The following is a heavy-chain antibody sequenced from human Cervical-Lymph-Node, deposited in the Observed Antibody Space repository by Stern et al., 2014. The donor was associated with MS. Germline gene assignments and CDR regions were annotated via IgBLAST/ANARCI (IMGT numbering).Heavy chain of an antibody. Sequence: VQLVESGGGLVKPAGSLRLSCAASGFTFSDYYMCRILQAPGKGRVWGSYHSSSGSTIYHADSVKSRFTISTDNAKNSLYLQMYSLRAEDTDVYYCARRDYYGSGDYWGQGTLVTVSS. CDR2: HSSSGSTI. J-gene: IGHJ4*02. CDR1: GFTFSDYY. D-gene: IGHD3-10*01. V-gene: IGHV3-11*01. CDR3: ARRDYYGSGDY.